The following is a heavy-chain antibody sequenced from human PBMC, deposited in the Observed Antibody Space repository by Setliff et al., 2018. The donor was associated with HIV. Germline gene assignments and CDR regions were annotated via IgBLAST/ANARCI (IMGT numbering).Heavy chain of an antibody. CDR1: GGSLSSGYYY. D-gene: IGHD6-25*01. Sequence: SETLSLTCTVSGGSLSSGYYYWSWVRQPAGKGLEWIGRIYSSGSTKHNPSLKSRVTISLDTSKNQFSLKLTSVTAADTAVYYCARYSPRGYTLTGPYWGQGTLVTVFS. J-gene: IGHJ4*02. V-gene: IGHV4-61*10. CDR2: IYSSGST. CDR3: ARYSPRGYTLTGPY.